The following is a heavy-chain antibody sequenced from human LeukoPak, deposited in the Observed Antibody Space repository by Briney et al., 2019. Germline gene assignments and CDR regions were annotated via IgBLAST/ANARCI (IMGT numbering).Heavy chain of an antibody. CDR3: ARVGITMLVVVPHFDY. CDR2: IIPIFGTT. D-gene: IGHD3-22*01. CDR1: GGTFSNYG. J-gene: IGHJ4*02. Sequence: ASVKVSYKASGGTFSNYGFSWVRQVPGQGLEWMGGIIPIFGTTKYAQKFQGRVTITADESTSTVYMELSSLKSEDTAVYYCARVGITMLVVVPHFDYWGQGTLVTVSS. V-gene: IGHV1-69*13.